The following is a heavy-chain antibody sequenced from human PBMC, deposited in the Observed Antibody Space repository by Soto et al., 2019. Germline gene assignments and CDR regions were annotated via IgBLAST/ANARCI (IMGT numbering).Heavy chain of an antibody. V-gene: IGHV4-4*07. D-gene: IGHD2-8*02. J-gene: IGHJ4*02. CDR2: FSLSGTT. CDR3: ARGMTPPGAPAWYYFDS. Sequence: QVQLQESGPGLMKPSETLSLTCTVSGASITGSFFWSWIRQPAGKGLEWIGRFSLSGTTNYNPSLRSRVTMSADVFKNQFSLRLTSVTAADTALYYCARGMTPPGAPAWYYFDSWGQGTLVTVSS. CDR1: GASITGSFF.